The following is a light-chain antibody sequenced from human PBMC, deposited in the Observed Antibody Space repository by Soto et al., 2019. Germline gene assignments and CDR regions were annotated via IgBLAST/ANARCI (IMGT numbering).Light chain of an antibody. CDR3: QQRSNWPTMYT. V-gene: IGKV3-11*01. J-gene: IGKJ2*01. CDR1: QSVSSY. Sequence: EIVLTQSPATLSLSPGERATLSCRASQSVSSYLAWYQQKPGQAPRLLIYDAFNSATGIPARFSGSGSGTDFTLTISSLEPEDFAVYYCQQRSNWPTMYTFGQGTKLEIK. CDR2: DAF.